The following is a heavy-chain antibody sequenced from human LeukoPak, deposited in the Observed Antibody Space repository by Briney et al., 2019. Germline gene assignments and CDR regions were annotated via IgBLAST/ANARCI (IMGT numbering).Heavy chain of an antibody. J-gene: IGHJ4*02. CDR1: GGSISSNGYY. CDR3: ARAYGARPYYYFDY. Sequence: SETLSLTCSVSGGSISSNGYYWGWIRQPPGKGLEWIGAIYYSGSAYYNPSLKSRVTISVDTSKNQFSLKVTSVTAAYTAVYYCARAYGARPYYYFDYWGQGTLVTVSS. CDR2: IYYSGSA. V-gene: IGHV4-39*01. D-gene: IGHD4-17*01.